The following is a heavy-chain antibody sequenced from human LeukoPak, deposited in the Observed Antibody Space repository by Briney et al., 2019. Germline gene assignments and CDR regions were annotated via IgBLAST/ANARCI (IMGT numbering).Heavy chain of an antibody. CDR1: GGSISSSNYY. CDR3: ARERVGIAVAVGY. V-gene: IGHV4-39*07. D-gene: IGHD6-19*01. CDR2: IYYSGST. J-gene: IGHJ4*02. Sequence: PSETLSLTCTVSGGSISSSNYYWGWIRQPPGKGLEWIGSIYYSGSTYYNPSLRSRVTISVDTSKNQFSLKLSSVTAADTAVYYCARERVGIAVAVGYWGQGTLVTVSS.